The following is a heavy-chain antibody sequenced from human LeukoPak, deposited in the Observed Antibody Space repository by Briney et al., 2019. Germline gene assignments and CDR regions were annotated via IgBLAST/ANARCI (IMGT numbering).Heavy chain of an antibody. CDR2: ISANNGDT. D-gene: IGHD2-8*02. J-gene: IGHJ4*02. CDR1: GYTFNTYG. Sequence: GASVKVSCKASGYTFNTYGIIWVRQAPGQGLEWMGGISANNGDTTYAQKLQGRVTLTTDASTSTAYMELRSLRSDDKAVYYCARESTGGSLDIDCWGQRTLVTVSS. V-gene: IGHV1-18*01. CDR3: ARESTGGSLDIDC.